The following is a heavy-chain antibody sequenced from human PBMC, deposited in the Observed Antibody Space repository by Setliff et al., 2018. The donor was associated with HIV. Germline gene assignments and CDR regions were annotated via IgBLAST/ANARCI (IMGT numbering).Heavy chain of an antibody. J-gene: IGHJ4*02. V-gene: IGHV1-69*13. D-gene: IGHD3-22*01. CDR1: GGTFSIFS. Sequence: SVKVSCKPFGGTFSIFSITWVLQAPGQGLEWMGGIIPVFGTPNYAQRFQRRLTITADESTNTAYMELSSLTSEDTAMDYCAREHYYDSSGYWGQGNLVTVSS. CDR3: AREHYYDSSGY. CDR2: IIPVFGTP.